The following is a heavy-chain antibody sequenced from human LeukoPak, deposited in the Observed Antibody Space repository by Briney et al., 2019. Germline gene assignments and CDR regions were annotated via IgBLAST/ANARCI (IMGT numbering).Heavy chain of an antibody. D-gene: IGHD5-18*01. Sequence: PGGSLRLSCAASGFTFDDYGMSWVRQAPGKGLEWVSGINWNGGSTGYADSVKGRFTISRDNSKNTLYLQMNSLRAEDTAVYYCVRGYSYGWFDPWGQGTLVTVSS. V-gene: IGHV3-20*04. J-gene: IGHJ5*02. CDR2: INWNGGST. CDR1: GFTFDDYG. CDR3: VRGYSYGWFDP.